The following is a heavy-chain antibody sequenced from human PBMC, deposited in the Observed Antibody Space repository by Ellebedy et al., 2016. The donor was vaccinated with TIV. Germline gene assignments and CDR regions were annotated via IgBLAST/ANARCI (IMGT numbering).Heavy chain of an antibody. CDR2: INTDTGHA. CDR1: GYTFNRHA. D-gene: IGHD6-19*01. CDR3: ARDGGVGWYSLD. Sequence: AASVKVSCKASGYTFNRHAIHWVRQVTGQRPEWMGWINTDTGHAEYSKNFQGRVTIGRDTSASTAYMEVSSLTSEDTAVYYCARDGGVGWYSLDWGQGTLITVSS. J-gene: IGHJ4*02. V-gene: IGHV1-3*04.